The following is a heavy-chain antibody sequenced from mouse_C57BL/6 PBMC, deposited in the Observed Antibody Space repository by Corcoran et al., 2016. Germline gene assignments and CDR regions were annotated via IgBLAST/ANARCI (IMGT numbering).Heavy chain of an antibody. V-gene: IGHV14-3*01. CDR1: GFNIKNTY. D-gene: IGHD1-1*01. CDR3: ARSPLYGSSLWWYFDV. CDR2: IDPANGNT. Sequence: EVQLQQSVAELVRPGASVKLSCTASGFNIKNTYMHWVKQRPEQGLEWIGRIDPANGNTKYAPKFQGKATITADTSSNTAYLQLSSLTSEDTAIYYCARSPLYGSSLWWYFDVWGTGTTVTVSS. J-gene: IGHJ1*03.